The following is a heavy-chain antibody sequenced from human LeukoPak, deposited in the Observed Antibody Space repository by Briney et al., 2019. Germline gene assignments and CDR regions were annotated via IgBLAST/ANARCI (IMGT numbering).Heavy chain of an antibody. CDR3: ARTADSSSWPVHFDY. CDR1: GCTFSSYS. J-gene: IGHJ4*02. Sequence: PGGSLRLSCAASGCTFSSYSMNWVRQAPGKGLEWVSSISSSSSYIYYADSVKGRFTISRDNAKNSLYLQMNSLRAEDTAVYYCARTADSSSWPVHFDYWGQGTLVTVSS. V-gene: IGHV3-21*01. CDR2: ISSSSSYI. D-gene: IGHD6-13*01.